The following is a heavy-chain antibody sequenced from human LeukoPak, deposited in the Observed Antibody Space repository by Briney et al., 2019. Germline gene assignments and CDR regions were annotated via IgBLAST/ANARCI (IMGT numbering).Heavy chain of an antibody. D-gene: IGHD5-18*01. V-gene: IGHV3-64*02. CDR1: GFAFSTYA. CDR3: ARVSGYSYGQ. Sequence: GGSLRLSCVASGFAFSTYAMHWVRQAPGKGLEYVSGINSNGSNTHYADSVEGRFTISRDNSKNTLYLLMGSLRPEDMALYYCARVSGYSYGQWGQGTLVTVSS. J-gene: IGHJ4*02. CDR2: INSNGSNT.